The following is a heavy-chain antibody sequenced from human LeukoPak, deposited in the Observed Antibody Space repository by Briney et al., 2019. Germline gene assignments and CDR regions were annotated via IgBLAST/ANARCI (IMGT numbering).Heavy chain of an antibody. CDR2: INPSAGST. CDR1: GYTFTRYY. V-gene: IGHV1-46*01. J-gene: IGHJ3*02. Sequence: ASVKVSCKASGYTFTRYYMHWVRQAPRQGLEWMGIINPSAGSTSYAEKFQGRVTMTRDTSTSTVYMELSSLRSEDTAVYYCAILDAFDMWGQGTMVTVSS. CDR3: AILDAFDM.